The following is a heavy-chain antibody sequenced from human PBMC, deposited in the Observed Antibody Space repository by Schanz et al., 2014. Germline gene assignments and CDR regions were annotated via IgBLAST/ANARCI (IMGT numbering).Heavy chain of an antibody. CDR3: ARGRTFDY. CDR2: IISILGIP. V-gene: IGHV1-69*02. Sequence: QVQLVQSGADVKKPGSSVRVSCKASGGTFSRLTFSWVRQAPGQGLEWMGRIISILGIPNYAQKFQGRVTMTRNTSISTAYMELSSLRSEDTAVYYCARGRTFDYWGQGTLVNVSS. CDR1: GGTFSRLT. J-gene: IGHJ4*02.